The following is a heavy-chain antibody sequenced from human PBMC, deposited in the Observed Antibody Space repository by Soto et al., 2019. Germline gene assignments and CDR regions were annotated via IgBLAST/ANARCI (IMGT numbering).Heavy chain of an antibody. V-gene: IGHV3-30-3*01. CDR1: GFTFSNYD. CDR2: ISYDGSNK. J-gene: IGHJ6*02. CDR3: ARDRCSSTSACYYYYGMDV. D-gene: IGHD2-2*01. Sequence: GGSLRLFCAASGFTFSNYDMHWVRQAPGKGLEWGAVISYDGSNKYYADSVKGRFTISRDNSKNTLYLQMNSLRAEDTAVYYCARDRCSSTSACYYYYGMDVWGQGTTVTVS.